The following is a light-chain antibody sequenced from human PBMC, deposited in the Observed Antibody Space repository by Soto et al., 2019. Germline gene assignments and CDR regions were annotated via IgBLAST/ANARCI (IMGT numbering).Light chain of an antibody. J-gene: IGLJ2*01. V-gene: IGLV2-14*01. CDR3: SSYPSSSTYVV. CDR2: DVS. CDR1: SSDVGGYNY. Sequence: QSALTQPASVSGSPGQSITISCTGTSSDVGGYNYVSWYQQHPGKAPKLMIYDVSNRPSGVSNRFSGSKSGNTASLTISGLQAEAEADYYCSSYPSSSTYVVFGGGTKLTVL.